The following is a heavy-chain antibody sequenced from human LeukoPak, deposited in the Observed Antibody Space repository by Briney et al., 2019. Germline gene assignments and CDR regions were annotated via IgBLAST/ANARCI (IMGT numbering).Heavy chain of an antibody. Sequence: GGSLRLSCAATGFTFSSYSMHWVRQAPGQGLEWVSSISHTSTYIYYADSVKGRFTVSRDNAKNSLYLQMNSLRAADTAVYFCARGRAGGGNWFDPWGQGTLVTVSS. CDR1: GFTFSSYS. D-gene: IGHD1-26*01. V-gene: IGHV3-21*01. CDR2: ISHTSTYI. J-gene: IGHJ5*02. CDR3: ARGRAGGGNWFDP.